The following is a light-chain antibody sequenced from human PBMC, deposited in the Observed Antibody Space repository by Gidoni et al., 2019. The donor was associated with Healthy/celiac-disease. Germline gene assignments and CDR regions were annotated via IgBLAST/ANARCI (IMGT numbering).Light chain of an antibody. J-gene: IGKJ3*01. V-gene: IGKV1-9*01. CDR3: QQLNSYPLT. CDR1: QGISSY. Sequence: DIQLTQSPSFLSASVGDRVTITCRASQGISSYLAWYQHKPGKAPKLLIYAASNLQSGVPSRFSDSGSGTEFTLKISSLQAEDVATYYCQQLNSYPLTFGPGTKVDIK. CDR2: AAS.